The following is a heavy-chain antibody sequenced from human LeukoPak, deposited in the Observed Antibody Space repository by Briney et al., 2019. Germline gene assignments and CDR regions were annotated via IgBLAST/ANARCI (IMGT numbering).Heavy chain of an antibody. CDR1: GGSFSGYY. D-gene: IGHD6-6*01. Sequence: SETLSLTCAVYGGSFSGYYWSLIRQPPGKGLEWIGEINHSGSTNYNPSLKSRVTISVDTSKNQFSLKLSSVTAADTAVYYCARGGRVSSWDAFDIWGQGTMVTVSS. V-gene: IGHV4-34*01. CDR3: ARGGRVSSWDAFDI. CDR2: INHSGST. J-gene: IGHJ3*02.